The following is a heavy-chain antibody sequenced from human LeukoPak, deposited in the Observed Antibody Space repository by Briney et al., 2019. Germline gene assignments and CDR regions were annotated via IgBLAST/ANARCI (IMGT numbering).Heavy chain of an antibody. D-gene: IGHD3-3*01. Sequence: GGSLRLSCAASGFSFSTYDIHWVRQAPGKGLEWVAFIRYDGSNKNYADSVKGRFTISRDNFMSTVYLQMNSLRAEDTAVYYCAKDRQTITIFGVVNTPRANFDYWGQGTLVTVSS. CDR2: IRYDGSNK. V-gene: IGHV3-30*02. J-gene: IGHJ4*02. CDR1: GFSFSTYD. CDR3: AKDRQTITIFGVVNTPRANFDY.